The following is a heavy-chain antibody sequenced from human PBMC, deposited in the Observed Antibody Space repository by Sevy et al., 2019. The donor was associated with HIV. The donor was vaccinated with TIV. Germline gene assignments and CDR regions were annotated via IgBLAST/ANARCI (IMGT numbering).Heavy chain of an antibody. CDR2: ISSGGDKT. J-gene: IGHJ6*02. CDR1: GFTFSNYA. Sequence: GSLRLSCVASGFTFSNYAINWARQAPGKGLEWVSSISSGGDKTYYADSVKGRFTISRDNSKNMLYLEVDSLRAEDTAMYYCAKGVGRYCSGSRCFFYYGMDAWGQGTTVTVSS. CDR3: AKGVGRYCSGSRCFFYYGMDA. D-gene: IGHD2-15*01. V-gene: IGHV3-23*01.